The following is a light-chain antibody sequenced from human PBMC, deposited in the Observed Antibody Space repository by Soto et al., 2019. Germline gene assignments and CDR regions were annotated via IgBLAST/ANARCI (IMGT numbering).Light chain of an antibody. Sequence: QSVLTQPSSLSGSPGQSIALSCTGNTRDVGTYNLVSWYQQHPGKAPKLLISEGGKRPSGVSDRFSGSKSGNTASLTISGLQAEDEADYYCCSFAAGNTYVFGTGTKVTVL. V-gene: IGLV2-23*01. CDR1: TRDVGTYNL. J-gene: IGLJ1*01. CDR3: CSFAAGNTYV. CDR2: EGG.